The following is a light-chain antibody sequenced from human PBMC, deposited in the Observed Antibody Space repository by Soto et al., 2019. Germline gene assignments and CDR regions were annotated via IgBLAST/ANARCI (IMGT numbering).Light chain of an antibody. V-gene: IGLV2-14*01. Sequence: QSVLTQPASMSGSPGQSITISCTGTSSDVGGYNYVSWHQQHSGKAPKLIIYEVTNRPSGVSNRFSGSKSGNTASLTISGLQAEDEADYYCSSYTATNTYVFXTGTKVTVL. CDR1: SSDVGGYNY. CDR2: EVT. J-gene: IGLJ1*01. CDR3: SSYTATNTYV.